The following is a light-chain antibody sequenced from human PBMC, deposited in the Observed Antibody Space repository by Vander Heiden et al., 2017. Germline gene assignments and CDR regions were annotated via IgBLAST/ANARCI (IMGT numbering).Light chain of an antibody. CDR1: KKISKY. Sequence: DIQMTQPPSSLSASVGDSVIITCRARKKISKYLNWYQQKPGKAHKVLIYAASSLQSGVPSRFSGSGSGTDFTLTVSSLQPEDFATYYCQHSYDTLTFGPGTKVDIK. CDR2: AAS. CDR3: QHSYDTLT. J-gene: IGKJ3*01. V-gene: IGKV1-39*01.